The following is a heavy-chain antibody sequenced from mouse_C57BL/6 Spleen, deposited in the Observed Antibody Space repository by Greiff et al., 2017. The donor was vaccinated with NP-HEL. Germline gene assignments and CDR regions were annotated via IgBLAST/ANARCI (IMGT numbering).Heavy chain of an antibody. CDR3: ARDDYDLYYYAMDY. J-gene: IGHJ4*01. CDR2: IHPNSGST. V-gene: IGHV1-64*01. Sequence: QVQLKESGAELVKPGASVKLSCKASGYTFTSYWMHWVKQRPGQGLEWIGMIHPNSGSTNYNEKFKSKATLTVDKSSSTAYMQLSSLTSEDSAVYYCARDDYDLYYYAMDYWGQGTSVTVSS. D-gene: IGHD2-4*01. CDR1: GYTFTSYW.